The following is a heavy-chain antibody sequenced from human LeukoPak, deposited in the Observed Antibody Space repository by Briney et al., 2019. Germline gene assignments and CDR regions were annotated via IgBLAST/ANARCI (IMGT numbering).Heavy chain of an antibody. CDR1: GGSFSGYY. D-gene: IGHD2-2*01. CDR2: INHSGST. V-gene: IGHV4-34*01. J-gene: IGHJ6*03. Sequence: SETLSLTCAVYGGSFSGYYWSWIRQPPGKGLEWIGEINHSGSTNYNPSLKSRVTISVDTSKNQFSLKLSSVTAADTAVYYCVRKVPAAMPRKYYYYMDVWGKGTTVTVSS. CDR3: VRKVPAAMPRKYYYYMDV.